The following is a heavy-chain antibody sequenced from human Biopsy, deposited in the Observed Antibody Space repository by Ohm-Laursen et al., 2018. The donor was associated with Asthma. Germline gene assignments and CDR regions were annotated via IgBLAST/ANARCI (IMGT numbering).Heavy chain of an antibody. CDR1: GYTFNSAG. V-gene: IGHV1-18*01. Sequence: ASVKVSCKASGYTFNSAGITWVRQAPGQGLEWMGWISVYNGNTKVAQKLQNRVTMITDTSTSTAYMELRSLRSDDTAVYFCARAVDYSHYYGIDVWGQGTTVTVS. D-gene: IGHD3-10*01. CDR2: ISVYNGNT. J-gene: IGHJ6*02. CDR3: ARAVDYSHYYGIDV.